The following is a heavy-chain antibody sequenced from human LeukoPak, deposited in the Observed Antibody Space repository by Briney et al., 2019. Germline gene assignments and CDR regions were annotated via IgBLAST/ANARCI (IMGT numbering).Heavy chain of an antibody. V-gene: IGHV1-18*01. J-gene: IGHJ4*02. D-gene: IGHD3-10*01. CDR1: GYSFTDYA. Sequence: ASVKVSCKTSGYSFTDYAITWVRQVRGQGLQWVGWISASNGNTDYAQSFRGRATMTTDTSTSTVYMELSSLRSEDTAVYYCASHRFRGVIGYWGQGTLVTVSS. CDR2: ISASNGNT. CDR3: ASHRFRGVIGY.